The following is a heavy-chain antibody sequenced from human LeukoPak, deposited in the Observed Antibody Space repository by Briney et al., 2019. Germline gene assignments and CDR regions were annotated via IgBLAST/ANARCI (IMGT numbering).Heavy chain of an antibody. CDR3: AREKIGSYGMDV. D-gene: IGHD3-10*01. Sequence: GGSLRLSCAASGFTFSSYAMSWVRQAPGKGLEWVSAISGSGGSTYYADSVKGRFTISRDNSKNTLYLQMNSLRTEDTAVYYCAREKIGSYGMDVWGQGTTVTVSS. CDR1: GFTFSSYA. J-gene: IGHJ6*02. V-gene: IGHV3-23*01. CDR2: ISGSGGST.